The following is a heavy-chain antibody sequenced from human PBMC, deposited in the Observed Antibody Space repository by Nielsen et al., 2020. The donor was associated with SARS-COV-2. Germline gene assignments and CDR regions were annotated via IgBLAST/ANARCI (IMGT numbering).Heavy chain of an antibody. Sequence: GGSLRLSCAASGFTFDDYAMHWVRQAPGKGLEWVSGISWNSGSIGYADSVKGRFTISRDNAKNSLYLQMNSQRAEDTALYYCAKDTHPDYYDSSGYYYAFRHWGQGTLVTVSS. J-gene: IGHJ1*01. D-gene: IGHD3-22*01. CDR1: GFTFDDYA. V-gene: IGHV3-9*01. CDR3: AKDTHPDYYDSSGYYYAFRH. CDR2: ISWNSGSI.